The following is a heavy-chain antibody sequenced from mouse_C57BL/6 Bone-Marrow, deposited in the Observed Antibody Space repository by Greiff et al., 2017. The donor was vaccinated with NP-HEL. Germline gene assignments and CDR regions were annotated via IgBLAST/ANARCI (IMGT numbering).Heavy chain of an antibody. CDR2: IRNKANDHAT. D-gene: IGHD2-2*01. J-gene: IGHJ3*01. CDR1: GFTFSDAW. V-gene: IGHV6-6*01. CDR3: TLWLRRFAY. Sequence: EVKVEESGGGLVQPGGSMKLSCAASGFTFSDAWMDWVRQSPEKGLEWVAEIRNKANDHATYYALSVKGRFTVSREDSKSNVYLQMNSLRAEDTGIYYCTLWLRRFAYWGQGTLVTVSA.